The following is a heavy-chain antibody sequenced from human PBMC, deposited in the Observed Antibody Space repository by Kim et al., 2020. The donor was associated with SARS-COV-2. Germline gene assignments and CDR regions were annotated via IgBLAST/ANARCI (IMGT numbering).Heavy chain of an antibody. CDR2: IKSKTDGGTT. V-gene: IGHV3-15*01. CDR3: TTESYYYDSSGHYTMGDY. Sequence: GGSLRLSCAASGFTFSNAWMSWVRQAPGKGLEWVGRIKSKTDGGTTDYAAPVKGRFTISRDDSKNTLYLQMNSLKTEDTAVYYCTTESYYYDSSGHYTMGDYWGQGTLVTVSS. J-gene: IGHJ4*02. CDR1: GFTFSNAW. D-gene: IGHD3-22*01.